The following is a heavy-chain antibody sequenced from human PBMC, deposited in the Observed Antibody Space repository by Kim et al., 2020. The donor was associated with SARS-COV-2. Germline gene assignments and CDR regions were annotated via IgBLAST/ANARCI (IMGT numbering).Heavy chain of an antibody. Sequence: SETLSLTCTVSGGSISSYYWSWIRQPPGKGLEWIGYIYYSGSTNYNPSLKSRVSISVDTSKNQFSLKLSSVTAADTAVYYCARVVAADWYFDLWGRGTLVTVSS. CDR3: ARVVAADWYFDL. CDR1: GGSISSYY. V-gene: IGHV4-59*13. J-gene: IGHJ2*01. CDR2: IYYSGST. D-gene: IGHD2-2*01.